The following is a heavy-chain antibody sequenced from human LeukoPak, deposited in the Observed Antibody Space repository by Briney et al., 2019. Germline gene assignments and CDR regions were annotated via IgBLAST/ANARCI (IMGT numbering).Heavy chain of an antibody. Sequence: PSETLSLTCAVYGGSFSGYYWSWIRQPPGKGLEWIGEINHSGSTNYNPSLKSRVTISVDTSKNQFSLKLSSVTAADTAVYYCARGGVVMIVVVPHLYWGQGTLVTVSS. D-gene: IGHD3-22*01. V-gene: IGHV4-34*01. J-gene: IGHJ4*02. CDR3: ARGGVVMIVVVPHLY. CDR1: GGSFSGYY. CDR2: INHSGST.